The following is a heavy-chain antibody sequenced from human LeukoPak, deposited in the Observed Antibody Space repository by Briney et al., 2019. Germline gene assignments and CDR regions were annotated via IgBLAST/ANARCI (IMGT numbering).Heavy chain of an antibody. V-gene: IGHV4-61*02. J-gene: IGHJ4*02. CDR3: AGYYGGY. D-gene: IGHD2-21*01. CDR2: IYADGSS. Sequence: SETLSLTCTVSGGSVSSDNSYWNWIRQPAGKGLEWIGRIYADGSSTYNPSLKSRVTISVDTSKNQFSLKLSSVTAADTAVYYCAGYYGGYWGQGTLVTVSS. CDR1: GGSVSSDNSY.